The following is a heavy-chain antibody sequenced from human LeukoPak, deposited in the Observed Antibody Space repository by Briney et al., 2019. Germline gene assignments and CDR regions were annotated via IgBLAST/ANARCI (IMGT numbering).Heavy chain of an antibody. V-gene: IGHV4-30-2*06. J-gene: IGHJ3*02. D-gene: IGHD3-10*01. CDR1: GGSIGSGGYS. CDR3: ARATGGLNYGSWGVFDI. CDR2: IYYSGTT. Sequence: SQTLSLTCTVSGGSIGSGGYSWNWIRQSPGKDLEWIGYIYYSGTTYSNPSLKSRVTISLDRSKNQFSLKLSTVTAADTAVYYCARATGGLNYGSWGVFDIWGQGTMVTVSS.